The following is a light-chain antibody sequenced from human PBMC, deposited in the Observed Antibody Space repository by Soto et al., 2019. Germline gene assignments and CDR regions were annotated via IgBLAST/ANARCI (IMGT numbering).Light chain of an antibody. CDR3: QQSYSNPRTT. CDR2: AAS. Sequence: DIQMTQSPSSLSASVGDRVSITCRASQSISSYLNWYQLKPGKAPKLLIYAASSLQSGVPSRFSGSGSGTDFTLTISSLQPEDFATYYCQQSYSNPRTTFGQGTRLEI. CDR1: QSISSY. J-gene: IGKJ5*01. V-gene: IGKV1-39*01.